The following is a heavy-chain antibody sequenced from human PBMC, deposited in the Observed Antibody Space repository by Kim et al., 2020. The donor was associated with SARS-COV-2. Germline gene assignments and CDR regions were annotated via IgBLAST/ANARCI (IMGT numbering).Heavy chain of an antibody. D-gene: IGHD3-10*01. CDR3: ARLQRVDYYGSGDFDY. Sequence: SHQRRVTISVDMSKNHFSLRLSSVTAADTAVYYCARLQRVDYYGSGDFDYWGQGTLVTVSS. V-gene: IGHV4-39*02. J-gene: IGHJ4*02.